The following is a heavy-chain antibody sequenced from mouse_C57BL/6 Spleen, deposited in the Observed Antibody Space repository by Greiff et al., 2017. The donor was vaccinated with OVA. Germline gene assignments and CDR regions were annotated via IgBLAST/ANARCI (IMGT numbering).Heavy chain of an antibody. CDR3: ARGLANWDLYYFDY. Sequence: QVQLQQPGAELVMPGASVKLSCKASGYTFPSYWMHWVKQRPGQGLEWIGEIDPSDSYTNYNQKFKGNSTLTVDKSSSTAYMQLSSLTSEDSAVYYCARGLANWDLYYFDYWGQGTTLTVSS. V-gene: IGHV1-69*01. CDR1: GYTFPSYW. D-gene: IGHD4-1*01. J-gene: IGHJ2*01. CDR2: IDPSDSYT.